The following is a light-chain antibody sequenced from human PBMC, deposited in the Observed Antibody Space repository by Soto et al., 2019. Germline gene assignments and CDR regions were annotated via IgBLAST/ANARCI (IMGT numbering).Light chain of an antibody. Sequence: QSVLTQPASVSGSPGQSIPISCTGTSRDVGGYDIASWYQQYPGKAPKLMIYDVTNRPSGVSNRFSGSKSGNTASLTISGLQAEDEADYYCSSYSSSSTLVVFGGGTKLTVL. CDR3: SSYSSSSTLVV. J-gene: IGLJ2*01. V-gene: IGLV2-14*03. CDR2: DVT. CDR1: SRDVGGYDI.